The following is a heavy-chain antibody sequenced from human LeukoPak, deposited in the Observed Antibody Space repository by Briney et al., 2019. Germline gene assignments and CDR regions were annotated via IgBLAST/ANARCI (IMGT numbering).Heavy chain of an antibody. D-gene: IGHD3-16*02. CDR1: GYTFTRYY. Sequence: ASVKVSCKTSGYTFTRYYMQWVRQASGHGLEWMGIINPISGATDYAQKFQGRVTMTRDTSTSTVYMELSSLRSEDTAMYYCARLPYRDGVAQDYWGQGTLVTVSP. V-gene: IGHV1-46*01. CDR2: INPISGAT. CDR3: ARLPYRDGVAQDY. J-gene: IGHJ4*02.